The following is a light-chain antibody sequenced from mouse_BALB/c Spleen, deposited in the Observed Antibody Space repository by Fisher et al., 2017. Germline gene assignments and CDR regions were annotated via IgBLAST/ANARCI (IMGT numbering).Light chain of an antibody. CDR3: HQWSSYPWT. CDR1: SSVSY. CDR2: DTS. J-gene: IGKJ1*01. V-gene: IGKV4-59*01. Sequence: IVITQSPAIMSASPGEKVTMTCSASSSVSYMHWYQQKSGTSPKRWIYDTSKLASGVPARFSGSGSGTSYSLTINSMEAEDAATYYCHQWSSYPWTFGGGTKLEIK.